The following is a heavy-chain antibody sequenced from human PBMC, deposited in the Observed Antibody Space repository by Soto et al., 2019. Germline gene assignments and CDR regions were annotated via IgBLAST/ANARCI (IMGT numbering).Heavy chain of an antibody. J-gene: IGHJ3*01. CDR3: ARVLPGIAAAYDAFDV. Sequence: PSETLSLTCTVSGDSVISATYYWSWIRQPPGKGLEWIGYIYYDGGTTYNSSLKSQVTISTDTSRSQLSLQLTSATPADTAVYYCARVLPGIAAAYDAFDVGGQGTMVTVSS. D-gene: IGHD6-13*01. CDR1: GDSVISATYY. CDR2: IYYDGGT. V-gene: IGHV4-61*01.